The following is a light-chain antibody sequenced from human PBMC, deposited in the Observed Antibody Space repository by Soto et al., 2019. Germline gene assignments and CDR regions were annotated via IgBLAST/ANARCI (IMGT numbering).Light chain of an antibody. V-gene: IGKV3-20*01. CDR3: QQYGSSSTWT. CDR2: GAS. J-gene: IGKJ1*01. Sequence: EIVLTQSPGTLSLSPGERATLSCRASQSVSSSYLAWYQQKPGQAPRLLIYGASSRATGIPDRFSGSGSGSDFALNISRLEPEDFAVYYCQQYGSSSTWTFGQGTKVEI. CDR1: QSVSSSY.